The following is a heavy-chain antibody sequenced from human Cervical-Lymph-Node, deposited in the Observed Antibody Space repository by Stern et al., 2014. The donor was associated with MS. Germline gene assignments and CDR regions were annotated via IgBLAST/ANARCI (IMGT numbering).Heavy chain of an antibody. D-gene: IGHD6-13*01. Sequence: QVQLQESGPGLVKPSETLSLTCTVSGGSISSYYWSWIRQPPGKGLEWIGYIYYSGSTNYNPSLKSRVTISVDTSKNQFSLKLSSVTAADTAVYYCARGGSSWSENRVQFDYWGQGTLVTVSS. J-gene: IGHJ4*02. V-gene: IGHV4-59*01. CDR3: ARGGSSWSENRVQFDY. CDR1: GGSISSYY. CDR2: IYYSGST.